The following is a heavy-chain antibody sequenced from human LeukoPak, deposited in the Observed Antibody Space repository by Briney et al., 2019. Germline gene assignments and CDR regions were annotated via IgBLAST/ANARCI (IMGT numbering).Heavy chain of an antibody. D-gene: IGHD5-24*01. CDR1: GGSFSGYY. J-gene: IGHJ4*02. CDR3: ARGLRWLQGSYYFDY. V-gene: IGHV4-34*01. CDR2: INHSGST. Sequence: KPSETLSLTCAVYGGSFSGYYWSWIRQPPGKGLEWIGEINHSGSTNYNPSLKSRVTISVDTSKNQFSLKLSSVTAADTAVYYCARGLRWLQGSYYFDYWGQGTLVTVSS.